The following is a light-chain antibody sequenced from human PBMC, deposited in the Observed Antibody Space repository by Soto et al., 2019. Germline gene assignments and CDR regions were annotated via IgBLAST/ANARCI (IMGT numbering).Light chain of an antibody. J-gene: IGKJ1*01. V-gene: IGKV3-20*01. Sequence: EIVLTQSPATLSLSPGERATLSCRASQSVSSYLAWYQQKPGQAPRLLIYETSIRATDIPDRFSGSGSGTDFTLTISRLQPEDSAVYHCQQYGSSPKTFGQGTKVEIK. CDR1: QSVSSY. CDR3: QQYGSSPKT. CDR2: ETS.